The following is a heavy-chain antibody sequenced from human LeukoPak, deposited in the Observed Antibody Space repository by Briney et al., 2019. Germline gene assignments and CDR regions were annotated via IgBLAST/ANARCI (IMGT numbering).Heavy chain of an antibody. CDR2: ITSKGGST. J-gene: IGHJ3*02. Sequence: QAGGSLRLSCSASGFTFSSYAMHWVRQAPGKGLEYVSAITSKGGSTYYADSVKGRFTISRDNSKNTLYLQMNSLRVEDTAVYYCARGIFNGFDIWGQGTMVTVSS. CDR1: GFTFSSYA. CDR3: ARGIFNGFDI. V-gene: IGHV3-64*04.